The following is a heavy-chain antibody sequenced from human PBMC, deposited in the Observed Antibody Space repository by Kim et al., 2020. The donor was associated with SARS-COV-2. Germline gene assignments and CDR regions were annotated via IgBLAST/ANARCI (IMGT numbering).Heavy chain of an antibody. J-gene: IGHJ4*02. Sequence: GSAGSTYYANSVQGRFTISRDNSKNTLYLRRNSLRAEDTAVYYGAKDLDYWGQGTLVTVSS. CDR3: AKDLDY. CDR2: GSAGST. V-gene: IGHV3-23*01.